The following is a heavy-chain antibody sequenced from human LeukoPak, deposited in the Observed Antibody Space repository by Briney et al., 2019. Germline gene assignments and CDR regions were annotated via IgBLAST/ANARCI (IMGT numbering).Heavy chain of an antibody. CDR1: GGTFSSYA. D-gene: IGHD6-13*01. CDR3: ARAYSSSWYDAVYLDY. V-gene: IGHV1-69*05. CDR2: IIPIFGTA. Sequence: ASVKVSCKASGGTFSSYAISWVRQAPGQGLEWMGRIIPIFGTANYAQKFQGRVTITTDESTSTAYMELSSLRSEDTAVYYCARAYSSSWYDAVYLDYWGQGTLVTVSS. J-gene: IGHJ4*02.